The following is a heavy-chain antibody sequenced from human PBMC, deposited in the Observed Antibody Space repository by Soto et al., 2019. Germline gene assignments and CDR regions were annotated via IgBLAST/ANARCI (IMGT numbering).Heavy chain of an antibody. D-gene: IGHD3-10*01. CDR1: GGSFSGYY. J-gene: IGHJ5*02. V-gene: IGHV4-34*01. Sequence: PSETLSLTCAVYGGSFSGYYWSWIRQPPGKGQEWIGEINHSGSTNYNPSLKSRVTISVDTSKNQFSLKLSSVTAADTAVYYCARGGRITMVRGVIPKFDPWGQGTLVTIS. CDR2: INHSGST. CDR3: ARGGRITMVRGVIPKFDP.